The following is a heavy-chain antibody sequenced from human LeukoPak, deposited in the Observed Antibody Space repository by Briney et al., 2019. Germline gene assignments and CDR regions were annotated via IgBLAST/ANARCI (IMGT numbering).Heavy chain of an antibody. Sequence: PSETLSLTCTVSGGSISSHYWSWVRQAPGKGLEWVSGISGSGGTTYYADSVKGRFTISREESKNTVYLQMISLRGEDTAVYFCARWGGSRWHDFDYWGQGTLVTVSS. CDR2: ISGSGGTT. CDR3: ARWGGSRWHDFDY. CDR1: GGSISSHY. J-gene: IGHJ4*02. D-gene: IGHD6-13*01. V-gene: IGHV3-23*01.